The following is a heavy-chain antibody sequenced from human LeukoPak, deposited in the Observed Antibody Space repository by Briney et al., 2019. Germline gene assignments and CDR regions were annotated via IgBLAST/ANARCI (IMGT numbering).Heavy chain of an antibody. CDR3: AREGLDY. CDR1: GYTHTHYD. CDR2: MNPNSGNS. Sequence: ASVEVSCKASGYTHTHYDINWVRQASGQGLEGMGYMNPNSGNSAYAQKFQGRVTITTDASISTAYMELSGLRSEDTALYYCAREGLDYWGQGTLVTVSS. V-gene: IGHV1-8*01. J-gene: IGHJ4*02.